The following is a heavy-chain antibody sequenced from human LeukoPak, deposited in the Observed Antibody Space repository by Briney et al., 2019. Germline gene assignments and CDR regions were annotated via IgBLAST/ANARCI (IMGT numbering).Heavy chain of an antibody. CDR3: ASEHSGNYYRPFDY. V-gene: IGHV3-21*01. CDR2: ISSSSLYI. CDR1: AFTFSTYS. J-gene: IGHJ4*02. D-gene: IGHD1-26*01. Sequence: AGGSLRLSCAASAFTFSTYSMDWVRQAPGKGLEWVSSISSSSLYIYYADSVKGRFTISRDNAKNSLYLQMNSLRAEDTAVYYCASEHSGNYYRPFDYWGQGTLVTASS.